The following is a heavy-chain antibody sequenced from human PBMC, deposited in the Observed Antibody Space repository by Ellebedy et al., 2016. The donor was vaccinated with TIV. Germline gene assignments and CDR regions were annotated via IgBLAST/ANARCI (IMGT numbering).Heavy chain of an antibody. V-gene: IGHV3-21*01. J-gene: IGHJ4*02. CDR1: GFTFSSYS. CDR3: ARDRGTSTMVRGVIITEIDY. CDR2: ISSSSSYI. Sequence: GESLKISCAASGFTFSSYSMNWVRQAPGKGLEWVSSISSSSSYIYYADSVKGRFTISRDNAKNSLYLQMNSLRAEDTAVYYCARDRGTSTMVRGVIITEIDYWGQGTLVTVSS. D-gene: IGHD3-10*01.